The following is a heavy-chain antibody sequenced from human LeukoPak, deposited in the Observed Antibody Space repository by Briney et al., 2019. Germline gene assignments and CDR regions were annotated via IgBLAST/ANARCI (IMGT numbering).Heavy chain of an antibody. CDR2: ISSSSSTI. J-gene: IGHJ4*02. D-gene: IGHD2-2*01. CDR3: ARMDWDIVVVPAAFFDY. Sequence: GGSLRLSCAASGFTFSSYSMNWVRPAPGKGLEWVSYISSSSSTIYYADSVKGRFTISRDNAKNSLYLQMNSLRAEDTAVYYCARMDWDIVVVPAAFFDYWGQGTLVTVSS. V-gene: IGHV3-48*01. CDR1: GFTFSSYS.